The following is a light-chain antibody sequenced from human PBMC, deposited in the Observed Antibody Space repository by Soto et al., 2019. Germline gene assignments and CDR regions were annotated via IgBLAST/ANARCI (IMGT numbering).Light chain of an antibody. V-gene: IGKV1-17*01. CDR1: QGIRSD. CDR3: LQHNSYPWT. Sequence: DIQMTQSPSSLSASVGDRVTITCRASQGIRSDLGWYQQKPGKAPKRLIDAASSLQGGVPSRFSGSGSGTEFTLTISSLQPEDFATYYCLQHNSYPWTFGQGTKVEIK. J-gene: IGKJ1*01. CDR2: AAS.